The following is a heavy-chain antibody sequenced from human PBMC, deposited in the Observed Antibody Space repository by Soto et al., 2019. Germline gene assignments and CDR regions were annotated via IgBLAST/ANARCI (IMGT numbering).Heavy chain of an antibody. D-gene: IGHD3-22*01. CDR3: ARDTAFISSGLFNP. CDR1: GFTFIDYY. V-gene: IGHV3-11*01. J-gene: IGHJ5*02. Sequence: PGGSLRLSCASSGFTFIDYYMSWIRQAPGKGLEWISHISDSATTMYYADSVKGRFTISRDNARKSLFLHMNSLRAEDTAVYYCARDTAFISSGLFNPWGQGTLVTVSS. CDR2: ISDSATTM.